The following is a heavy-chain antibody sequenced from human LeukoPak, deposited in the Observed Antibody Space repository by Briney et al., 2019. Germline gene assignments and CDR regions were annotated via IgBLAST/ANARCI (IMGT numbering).Heavy chain of an antibody. Sequence: SETLSLTCTVSGGSISSYYWSWIRQPPGKGLEWIGYIYYSGSTNYNPSLKSRVTISVDTSKNQFPLKLSSVTAADTAVYYCAREARGNYDILTGYYGTSGIDYWGQGTLVTVSS. D-gene: IGHD3-9*01. V-gene: IGHV4-59*01. J-gene: IGHJ4*02. CDR3: AREARGNYDILTGYYGTSGIDY. CDR2: IYYSGST. CDR1: GGSISSYY.